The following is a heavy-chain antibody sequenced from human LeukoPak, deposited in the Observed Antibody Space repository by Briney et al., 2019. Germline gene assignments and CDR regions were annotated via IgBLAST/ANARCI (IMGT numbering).Heavy chain of an antibody. CDR1: GCTFTSYY. CDR2: INPSGGST. CDR3: ARAITPYSSGWYGRPIGWFDP. Sequence: ASVKVSCKASGCTFTSYYMHWVRQAPGQGLEWMGIINPSGGSTSYAQKFQGRVTMTRDMSTSTVYMELSSLRSEDTAVYYCARAITPYSSGWYGRPIGWFDPWGQGTLVTVSS. V-gene: IGHV1-46*01. J-gene: IGHJ5*02. D-gene: IGHD6-19*01.